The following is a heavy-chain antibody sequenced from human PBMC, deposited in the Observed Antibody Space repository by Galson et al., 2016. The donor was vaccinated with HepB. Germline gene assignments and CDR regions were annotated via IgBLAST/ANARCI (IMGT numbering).Heavy chain of an antibody. D-gene: IGHD3-9*01. CDR2: ISGYNANT. CDR1: GYTFNIYG. V-gene: IGHV1-18*04. J-gene: IGHJ4*02. Sequence: SVKVSCKASGYTFNIYGISWVRQAPGQGLEWMGWISGYNANTNYAQKVQGRVTMTTDPSTSPAYMELRSLRSDDTAVYYCARDQDILTGSWAGPYYFDYWGQGTQVTVSS. CDR3: ARDQDILTGSWAGPYYFDY.